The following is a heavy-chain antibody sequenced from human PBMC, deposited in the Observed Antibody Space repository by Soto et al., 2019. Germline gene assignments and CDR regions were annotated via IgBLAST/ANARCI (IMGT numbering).Heavy chain of an antibody. CDR3: ARDVVRSTAGDS. D-gene: IGHD2-15*01. V-gene: IGHV1-69*13. CDR2: IIPIFTRT. J-gene: IGHJ4*02. Sequence: SVKVSCKASGGTFGTSSLVWVRQGPGQGLEWMGGIIPIFTRTNFAQKFQGRVTFSADESTRTTYMELRSLTSEDTAIYYCARDVVRSTAGDSWGQGTLVTVSS. CDR1: GGTFGTSS.